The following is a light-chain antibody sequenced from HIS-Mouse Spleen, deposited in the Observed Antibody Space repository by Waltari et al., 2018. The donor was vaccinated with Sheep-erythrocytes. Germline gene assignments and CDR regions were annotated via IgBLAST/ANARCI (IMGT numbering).Light chain of an antibody. Sequence: QSVLTQPPSASGTPGQRVTISCSGSSSNIGSNYVYWYQQLPGTAPKLLIYRINQRPSGVPYRFSGSKSGTSASLAISGLRSEDEADYYCAAWDDSLSGVVFGGGTKLTVL. CDR1: SSNIGSNY. J-gene: IGLJ2*01. V-gene: IGLV1-47*01. CDR3: AAWDDSLSGVV. CDR2: RIN.